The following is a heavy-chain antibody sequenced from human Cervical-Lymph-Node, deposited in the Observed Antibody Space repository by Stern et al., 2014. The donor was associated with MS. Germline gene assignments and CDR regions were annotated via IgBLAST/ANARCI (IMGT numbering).Heavy chain of an antibody. V-gene: IGHV3-43*01. Sequence: EVHLVESGGVVVQPGGSLRISCAASGFTFKDHTMHWVRQTPGKALEWVSLMTWDGATTSYADSVEGRFTISRDNRINSLYLQMHSLRSEDTAFYYCAKDIEVYGISTIDYWGQGTLVTVSS. CDR3: AKDIEVYGISTIDY. J-gene: IGHJ4*02. CDR1: GFTFKDHT. D-gene: IGHD3-10*01. CDR2: MTWDGATT.